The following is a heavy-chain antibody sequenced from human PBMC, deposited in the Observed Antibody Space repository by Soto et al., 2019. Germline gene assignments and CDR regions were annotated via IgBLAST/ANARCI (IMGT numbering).Heavy chain of an antibody. D-gene: IGHD1-26*01. CDR1: GGSISSYY. J-gene: IGHJ4*02. V-gene: IGHV4-59*01. CDR3: ARGRWGATNFDY. Sequence: PSETLSLTCTVSGGSISSYYGSWIRQPPGKGLEWIGYIYYSGSTNYNPSLKSRVTISVDTSKNQFSLKLSSVTAADTAVYYCARGRWGATNFDYWGQGTLVTVSS. CDR2: IYYSGST.